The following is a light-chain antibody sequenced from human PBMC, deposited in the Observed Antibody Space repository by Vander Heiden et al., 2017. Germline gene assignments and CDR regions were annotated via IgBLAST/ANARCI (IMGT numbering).Light chain of an antibody. CDR1: SSDVGSYNL. CDR2: EVS. CDR3: CSYAGSSSVI. Sequence: QSALTPPASLSGSPRQSIPFSCTLTSSDVGSYNLVSWYQQHPGKAPKLMIYEVSKRPSGVSNRFSGSKSGNTASLTISGLQADDEADYYCCSYAGSSSVIFGGGTKVTVL. J-gene: IGLJ2*01. V-gene: IGLV2-23*02.